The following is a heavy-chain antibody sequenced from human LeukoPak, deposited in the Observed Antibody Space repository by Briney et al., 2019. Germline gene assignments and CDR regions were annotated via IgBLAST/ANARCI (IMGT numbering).Heavy chain of an antibody. CDR3: ARDLEVPEYSSSWLPFDY. J-gene: IGHJ4*02. Sequence: SVKVSCXASGGTFSSYATSWVRQAPGQGLEWMGRIIPIFGTANYAQKFQGRVTITTDESTSTAYMELSSLRSEDTAVYYCARDLEVPEYSSSWLPFDYWGQGTLVTVSS. CDR2: IIPIFGTA. D-gene: IGHD6-13*01. CDR1: GGTFSSYA. V-gene: IGHV1-69*05.